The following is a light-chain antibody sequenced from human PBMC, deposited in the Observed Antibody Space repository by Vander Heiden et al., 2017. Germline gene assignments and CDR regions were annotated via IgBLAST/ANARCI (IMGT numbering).Light chain of an antibody. CDR1: QSVSSN. J-gene: IGKJ1*01. V-gene: IGKV3-15*01. Sequence: EIVMPHPPATRSVSPGERATLSGRASQSVSSNLAWYQQKPGQAPRLLIYGASTRATGIPARFSGSGSGTEFTLTISSLQSEDFAVYYCQQYNNWLRTFGQGTKVEIK. CDR2: GAS. CDR3: QQYNNWLRT.